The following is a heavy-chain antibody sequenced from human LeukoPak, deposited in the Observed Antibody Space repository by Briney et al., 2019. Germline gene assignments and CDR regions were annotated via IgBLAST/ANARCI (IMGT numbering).Heavy chain of an antibody. J-gene: IGHJ5*02. CDR3: ARVRRTTSGVDP. CDR1: GGSISSGSYY. D-gene: IGHD1-1*01. V-gene: IGHV4-61*02. Sequence: SETLSLTCTVSGGSISSGSYYWSWIRQPAGKGLEWIGRIYTSGSTNYNPSLKSRVTISVDTSKNQFSLKLSSVTAADTAVYYCARVRRTTSGVDPWGQGTLVTVAS. CDR2: IYTSGST.